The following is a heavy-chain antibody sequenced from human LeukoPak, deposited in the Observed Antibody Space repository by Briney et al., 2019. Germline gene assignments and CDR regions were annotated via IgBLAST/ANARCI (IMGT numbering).Heavy chain of an antibody. V-gene: IGHV4-4*02. Sequence: SGTLSLTCTVSGGSISKSNWWSWVRQPPGKGLEWIGDINDTGSTNYNSPLKSRVTMSLDKSKNQFSLNLNSVTAADTAVYYCATYYDMLRGYTFDYWGQRTLVAVSS. J-gene: IGHJ4*02. CDR1: GGSISKSNW. D-gene: IGHD3-9*01. CDR3: ATYYDMLRGYTFDY. CDR2: INDTGST.